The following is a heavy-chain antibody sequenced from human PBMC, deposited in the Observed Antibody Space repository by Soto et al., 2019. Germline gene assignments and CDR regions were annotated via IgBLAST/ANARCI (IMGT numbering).Heavy chain of an antibody. J-gene: IGHJ6*02. CDR1: GYTFTSYA. CDR2: INAGNGNA. Sequence: ASVKVSCKASGYTFTSYAIHWVRQAPGQRLEWMGWINAGNGNAKYSQKFQGRVTITRDTSASTAYMELSSLRSEDTAVYYCARGGRRSPGMDVWGQGTTVTV. V-gene: IGHV1-3*01. CDR3: ARGGRRSPGMDV.